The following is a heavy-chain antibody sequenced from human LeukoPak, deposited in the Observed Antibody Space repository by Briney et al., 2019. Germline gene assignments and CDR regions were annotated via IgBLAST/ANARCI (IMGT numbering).Heavy chain of an antibody. Sequence: GGSLRLSCAASGFTFSSYAMHWVRQAPGKGLEWVSGISWNSGSIGYADSVKGRFTISRDNAKNSLYLQMNSLRAEDTALYYCAKDGYSSGWYRPYFDYWGQGTLVTVSS. V-gene: IGHV3-9*01. CDR3: AKDGYSSGWYRPYFDY. J-gene: IGHJ4*02. CDR2: ISWNSGSI. CDR1: GFTFSSYA. D-gene: IGHD6-19*01.